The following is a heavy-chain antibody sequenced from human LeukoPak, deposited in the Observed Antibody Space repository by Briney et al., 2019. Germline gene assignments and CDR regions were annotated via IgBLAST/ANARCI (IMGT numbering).Heavy chain of an antibody. CDR3: ARVNGSYSTFDY. V-gene: IGHV3-30-3*01. J-gene: IGHJ4*02. D-gene: IGHD1-26*01. CDR2: ISYDGSNK. Sequence: GGSLRLSCAASGFTFSSYAMHWVRQAPGKGLEWVAVISYDGSNKYYADSVKGRFTISRDNSKNTLYLQMNSLRAEDTAVYYCARVNGSYSTFDYWGQGTLVAVSS. CDR1: GFTFSSYA.